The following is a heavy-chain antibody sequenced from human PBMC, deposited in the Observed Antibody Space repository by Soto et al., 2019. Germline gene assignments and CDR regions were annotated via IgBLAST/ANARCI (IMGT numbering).Heavy chain of an antibody. D-gene: IGHD2-15*01. V-gene: IGHV4-39*02. CDR1: GGSISSSSYY. CDR3: AREGYCSGGSCPGIDY. CDR2: IYYSGST. Sequence: SETLSLTCTVSGGSISSSSYYWGWIRQPPGKGLEWIGSIYYSGSTYYNPSLRSRVTISVDTSKNQFSLKLSSVTAADTAVYYCAREGYCSGGSCPGIDYWGQGTLVTVSS. J-gene: IGHJ4*02.